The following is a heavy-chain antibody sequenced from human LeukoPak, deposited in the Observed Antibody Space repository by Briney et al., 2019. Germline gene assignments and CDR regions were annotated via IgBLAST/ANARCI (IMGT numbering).Heavy chain of an antibody. J-gene: IGHJ5*02. CDR3: ARGSFYGDYDGNWFDP. D-gene: IGHD4-17*01. V-gene: IGHV4-31*03. CDR1: GGSISSGGYY. CDR2: IYYSGST. Sequence: SQTLSLTCTVSGGSISSGGYYWSWIRQHPGKGLEWIGYIYYSGSTYYNPSLKGRVTISVDTSKNQFSLKLSSVTAADTAVYYCARGSFYGDYDGNWFDPWGQGTLVTVSS.